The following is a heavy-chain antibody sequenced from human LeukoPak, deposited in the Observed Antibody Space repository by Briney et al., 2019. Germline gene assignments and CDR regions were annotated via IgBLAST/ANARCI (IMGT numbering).Heavy chain of an antibody. Sequence: ASVKVSCKASGYTFNSYGISWVRQAPGQGLEWMGWISAYNGNTNYAQKLQGRVTMTTDTSTSTAYMELRSLRSDDTAVYYCAKHLHIVVVTEDAFDIWGQGTMVTVS. J-gene: IGHJ3*02. CDR3: AKHLHIVVVTEDAFDI. V-gene: IGHV1-18*01. D-gene: IGHD2-21*02. CDR2: ISAYNGNT. CDR1: GYTFNSYG.